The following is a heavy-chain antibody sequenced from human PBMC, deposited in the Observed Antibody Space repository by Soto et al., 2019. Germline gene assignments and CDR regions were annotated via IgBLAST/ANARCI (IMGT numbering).Heavy chain of an antibody. D-gene: IGHD6-19*01. V-gene: IGHV3-23*02. CDR2: IGGLGSDT. J-gene: IGHJ5*01. CDR1: RFRFTDFA. Sequence: DVQLLESGGCLVQPRGSLTLSCAASRFRFTDFAMSCVRQAPGKGLECLSAIGGLGSDTYSGDRVKARFTISRDNSKRMVYVKMDGLRDEDTGVYYCAREAVAGNGKWDWFDSWGQGTLVIGSS. CDR3: AREAVAGNGKWDWFDS.